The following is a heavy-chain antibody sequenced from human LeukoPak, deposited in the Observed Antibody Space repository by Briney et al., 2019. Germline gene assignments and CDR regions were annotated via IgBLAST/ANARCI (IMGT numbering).Heavy chain of an antibody. Sequence: GGSLRLSCAASGFTFSSYWMHWVRQAPGKGLEWVSAISGSGGSTYYADSVKGRITISRDNSKSTLYLQMNSLRAEDTAVYYCARGTFYYDSSGHDAFAIWGQGTMVAVSS. V-gene: IGHV3-23*01. CDR3: ARGTFYYDSSGHDAFAI. CDR2: ISGSGGST. D-gene: IGHD3-22*01. CDR1: GFTFSSYW. J-gene: IGHJ3*02.